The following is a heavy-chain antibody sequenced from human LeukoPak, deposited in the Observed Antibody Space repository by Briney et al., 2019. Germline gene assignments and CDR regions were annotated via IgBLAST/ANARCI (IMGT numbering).Heavy chain of an antibody. Sequence: TGGSLRLSCAASGFTFSSYAMSWVRQAPGKGLVWVSRINNDGSSTDYADSVKGRFTISRDSAKNTLYMQMNNLRAEDTAVYYCTRGETVTRYWGQGTLVTVSS. CDR3: TRGETVTRY. V-gene: IGHV3-74*01. J-gene: IGHJ1*01. CDR1: GFTFSSYA. CDR2: INNDGSST. D-gene: IGHD4-17*01.